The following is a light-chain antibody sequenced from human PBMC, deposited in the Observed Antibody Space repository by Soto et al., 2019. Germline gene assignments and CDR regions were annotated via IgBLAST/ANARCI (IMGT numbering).Light chain of an antibody. CDR3: TSYTSISTDV. CDR1: SSDVGGYDY. CDR2: EVN. J-gene: IGLJ1*01. Sequence: QSALTQPASVSGSPGQSVTISCTGASSDVGGYDYVSWYQQHPGKAPKLILYEVNNRPSGVSNHFSGSKSGNTASLIISGLQADDEADYYCTSYTSISTDVFGTGTKVTVL. V-gene: IGLV2-14*01.